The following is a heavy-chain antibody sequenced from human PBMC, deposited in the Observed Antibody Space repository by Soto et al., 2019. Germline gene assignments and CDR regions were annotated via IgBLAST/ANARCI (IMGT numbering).Heavy chain of an antibody. V-gene: IGHV4-31*03. CDR1: GGSISSGGYY. D-gene: IGHD5-12*01. J-gene: IGHJ6*02. CDR2: IYYSGST. CDR3: ARVATTKNYYYYYGMDV. Sequence: SETLSLTCTVSGGSISSGGYYWSWIRQHPGEGLEWIGYIYYSGSTYYNPSLKSRVTISVDTSKNQFYLKLSSVTAADKAVYYCARVATTKNYYYYYGMDVWGQGTTVTVSS.